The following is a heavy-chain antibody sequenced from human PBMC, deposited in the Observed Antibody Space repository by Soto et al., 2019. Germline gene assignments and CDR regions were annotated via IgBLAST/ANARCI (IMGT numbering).Heavy chain of an antibody. J-gene: IGHJ6*02. CDR2: IYHSGST. CDR3: ARVSRLRITMIVVVPGGMDV. CDR1: GGSISPLC. D-gene: IGHD3-22*01. Sequence: TSETLCLTCTVSGGSISPLCGGWIRQPPGKGLEWIGSIYHSGSTYYNPSLKSRVTISVDTSKNQFSLKLSSVTAADTAVYYCARVSRLRITMIVVVPGGMDVWGQGTTVIVSS. V-gene: IGHV4-38-2*02.